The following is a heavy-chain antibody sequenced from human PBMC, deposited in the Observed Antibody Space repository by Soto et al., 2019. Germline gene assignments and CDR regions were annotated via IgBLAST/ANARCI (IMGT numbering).Heavy chain of an antibody. CDR1: GGSISSGGYY. CDR3: ARERVTGTAYYYYYGMDV. D-gene: IGHD1-7*01. V-gene: IGHV4-31*03. CDR2: IYYSGST. J-gene: IGHJ6*02. Sequence: QVQLQESGPGLVKPSQTLSLTCTVSGGSISSGGYYWRWIRQHPGQGLEWIGYIYYSGSTYYNPSLKSRVTISVDTSKNQFSLKLSSVTAADTAVYYCARERVTGTAYYYYYGMDVWGQGTTVTVSS.